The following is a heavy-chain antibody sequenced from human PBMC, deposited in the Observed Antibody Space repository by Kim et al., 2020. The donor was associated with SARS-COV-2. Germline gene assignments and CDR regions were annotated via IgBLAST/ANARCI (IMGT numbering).Heavy chain of an antibody. V-gene: IGHV1-3*01. CDR1: GYTFTSYA. CDR3: ARTTPPADYGDYVNWFDP. Sequence: ASVKVSCKASGYTFTSYAMHWVRQAPGQRLEWMGWINAGNGNTKYSQKFQGRVTITRDTSASTAYMELSSLRSEDTAVYYCARTTPPADYGDYVNWFDPWGQGTLVTVSS. CDR2: INAGNGNT. D-gene: IGHD4-17*01. J-gene: IGHJ5*02.